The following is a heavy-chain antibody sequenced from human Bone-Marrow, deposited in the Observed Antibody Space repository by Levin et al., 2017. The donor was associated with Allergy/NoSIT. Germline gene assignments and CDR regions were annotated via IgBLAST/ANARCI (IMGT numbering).Heavy chain of an antibody. J-gene: IGHJ5*02. D-gene: IGHD2-2*01. CDR3: ARSPVGYCSSTSCPYWFDP. CDR1: GGSFSGYY. V-gene: IGHV4-34*01. CDR2: INHSGST. Sequence: SETLSLTCAVYGGSFSGYYWSWIRQPPGKGLEWIGEINHSGSTNYNPSLKSRVTISVDTSKNQFSLKLSSVTAADTAVYYCARSPVGYCSSTSCPYWFDPWGQGTLVTVSS.